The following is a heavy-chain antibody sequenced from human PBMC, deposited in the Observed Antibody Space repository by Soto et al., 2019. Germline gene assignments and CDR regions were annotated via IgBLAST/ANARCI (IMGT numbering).Heavy chain of an antibody. D-gene: IGHD3-3*01. V-gene: IGHV3-64D*06. CDR3: VKEEDSYYDFWSGYYRNYGMDV. Sequence: GGSLRLSCSASGFTFSSYAMHWVRQAPGKGLEYVSAISSSGGSTYYADSVKGRFTISRDNSKNTLYLQMSSLRAEDTAVYYCVKEEDSYYDFWSGYYRNYGMDVWRQGTTVTVSS. CDR1: GFTFSSYA. CDR2: ISSSGGST. J-gene: IGHJ6*02.